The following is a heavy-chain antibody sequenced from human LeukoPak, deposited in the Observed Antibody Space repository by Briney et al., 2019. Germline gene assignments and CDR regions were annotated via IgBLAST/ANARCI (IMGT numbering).Heavy chain of an antibody. CDR3: AKTSQLWVPAPFDY. Sequence: PSETLSLTCTVSGGSISSSAYYWGWIRRPPGKGLEWIGSIHSSGSTYYNPSLKSRVTISVDTSKNQFSLKLTSMTAADTAVYYCAKTSQLWVPAPFDYWGQGTLVTVSS. D-gene: IGHD5-18*01. V-gene: IGHV4-39*07. CDR2: IHSSGST. CDR1: GGSISSSAYY. J-gene: IGHJ4*02.